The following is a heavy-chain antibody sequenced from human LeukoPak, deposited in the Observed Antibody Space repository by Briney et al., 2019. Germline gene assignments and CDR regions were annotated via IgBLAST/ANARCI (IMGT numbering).Heavy chain of an antibody. Sequence: SETLSLTCTVSGASIRTYYWRWIRQPPGKGLEWIGEINHSGSTNYNPSLKSRVTISVDTSKNQFSLKLSSVTAADTAVYYCARGQGYCSSTSCRTWFDPWGQGTLVTVSS. CDR2: INHSGST. J-gene: IGHJ5*02. CDR3: ARGQGYCSSTSCRTWFDP. D-gene: IGHD2-2*01. V-gene: IGHV4-34*01. CDR1: GASIRTYY.